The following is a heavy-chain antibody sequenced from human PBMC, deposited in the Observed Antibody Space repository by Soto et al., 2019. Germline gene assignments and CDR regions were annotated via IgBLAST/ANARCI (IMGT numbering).Heavy chain of an antibody. V-gene: IGHV3-30-3*01. CDR3: ARGGRWLQGNDY. CDR1: GFIFSSYA. CDR2: ISYDASDK. J-gene: IGHJ4*02. D-gene: IGHD3-16*01. Sequence: VQLLESGGGLVQPGGSLRLSCAASGFIFSSYAMHWVRQAPGKGLEWVAVISYDASDKYYADSVKGRFTISRDHSKNTLYLQMNSLRPEDTAVYYCARGGRWLQGNDYWGQGTLVTVSS.